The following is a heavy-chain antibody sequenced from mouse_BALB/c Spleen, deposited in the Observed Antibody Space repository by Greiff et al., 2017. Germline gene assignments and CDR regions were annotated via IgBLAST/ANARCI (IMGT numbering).Heavy chain of an antibody. Sequence: VQLQQSGAELAKPGASVKMSCKASGYTFTSYWMHWVKQRPGQGLEWIGYINPSTGYTEYNQKFKDKATLTADKSSSTAYMQLSSLTSEDSAVYYCARGDYDRYPAFAYWGQGTLVTVSA. D-gene: IGHD2-14*01. J-gene: IGHJ3*01. CDR3: ARGDYDRYPAFAY. CDR2: INPSTGYT. CDR1: GYTFTSYW. V-gene: IGHV1-7*01.